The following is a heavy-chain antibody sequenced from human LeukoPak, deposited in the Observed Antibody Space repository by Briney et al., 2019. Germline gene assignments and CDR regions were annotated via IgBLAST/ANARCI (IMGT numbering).Heavy chain of an antibody. CDR1: GGSISSGDYY. V-gene: IGHV4-61*08. D-gene: IGHD6-13*01. CDR2: IYYSGST. J-gene: IGHJ4*02. CDR3: ARDARSSWYFDF. Sequence: SETLSLTCTVSGGSISSGDYYWSWIRQPPGKGLEWIGYIYYSGSTNYNPSLKSQVTISVDTSENQFSLKVSSVTAADTAVYYCARDARSSWYFDFWGQGTLVTVSS.